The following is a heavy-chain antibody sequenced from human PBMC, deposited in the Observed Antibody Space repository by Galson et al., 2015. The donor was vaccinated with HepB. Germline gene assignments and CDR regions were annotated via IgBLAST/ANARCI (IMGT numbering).Heavy chain of an antibody. D-gene: IGHD6-13*01. CDR1: GFTFSDYY. CDR2: ISTTGAVV. J-gene: IGHJ4*02. CDR3: ARTRGAAAGIFDN. Sequence: SLRLSCAASGFTFSDYYMSWLRQTPGKGLEWLSYISTTGAVVYYADSVKGRFTVSRDNAKSSLYLQLNSLRTEDTALYYCARTRGAAAGIFDNWGQGSLVTVSS. V-gene: IGHV3-11*04.